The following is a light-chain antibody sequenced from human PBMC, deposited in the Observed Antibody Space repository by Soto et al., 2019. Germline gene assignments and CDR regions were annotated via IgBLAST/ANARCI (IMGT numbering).Light chain of an antibody. V-gene: IGKV3-20*01. CDR1: QSVASRN. Sequence: EIVLTQSPGTLSLSPGERATLSCRASQSVASRNLAWYQQKSGQAPRLLIYGASSRAIHTPDRFSGSGSGTDFTLTISGLEPEDFAVYYCQQYNNWPPWWTLGQGTKVDIK. CDR3: QQYNNWPPWWT. J-gene: IGKJ1*01. CDR2: GAS.